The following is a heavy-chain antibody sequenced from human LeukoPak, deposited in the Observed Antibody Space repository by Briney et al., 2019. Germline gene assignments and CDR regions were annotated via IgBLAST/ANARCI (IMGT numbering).Heavy chain of an antibody. V-gene: IGHV1-69*13. CDR1: GGTFSSYA. D-gene: IGHD2-2*01. J-gene: IGHJ4*02. CDR3: ARESEYQLGHDY. CDR2: IIPIFGTA. Sequence: GASVKVSCKASGGTFSSYAISWVRQAPGQGLEWMGGIIPIFGTANYAQKFQGRVTITADESTSTAYMELSSLRSEDTAVYYCARESEYQLGHDYWGQGTLVTVSS.